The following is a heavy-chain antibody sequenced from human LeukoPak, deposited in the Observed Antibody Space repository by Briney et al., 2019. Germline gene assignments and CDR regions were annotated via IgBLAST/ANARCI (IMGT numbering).Heavy chain of an antibody. D-gene: IGHD2-15*01. J-gene: IGHJ3*01. Sequence: GGSLRLSCAASGFPFDEYAMHWIRQAPGKGLEWVSGISYTSETKGYVDSVKGRFTISRDNSKNSLYLQMNSLRAEDTALYYCAKDRGGSSQLGDAFDVWGHGTMVTVSS. V-gene: IGHV3-9*01. CDR2: ISYTSETK. CDR1: GFPFDEYA. CDR3: AKDRGGSSQLGDAFDV.